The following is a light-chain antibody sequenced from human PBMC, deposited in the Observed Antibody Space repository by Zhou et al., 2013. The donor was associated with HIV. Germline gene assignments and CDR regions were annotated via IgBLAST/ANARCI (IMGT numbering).Light chain of an antibody. CDR2: AAS. CDR1: QSISSY. V-gene: IGKV1-39*01. J-gene: IGKJ4*01. Sequence: RLTQSPTSVFASTGDRVTITCRASQSISSYLNWYQQKAGKAPKLLIYAASSLQSGVPSRFSGSGSGTDFTLTISRLQPEDLGTHVCQQSYRVPPTFGGGTKVAMK. CDR3: QQSYRVPPT.